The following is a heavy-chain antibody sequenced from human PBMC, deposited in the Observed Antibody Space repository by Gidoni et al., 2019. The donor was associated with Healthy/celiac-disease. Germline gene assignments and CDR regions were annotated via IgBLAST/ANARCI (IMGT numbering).Heavy chain of an antibody. Sequence: EVQLLESGGGLVQPGGSLRLSCAASGFTFSSYAMSWVGQAPGKGLECVSVISGSGGSTYYADSVKGRFTISRDNYKNTLYLQMNSLRAEDTAVYYCAKGLGLSADYYFDYWGQGTLVTVSS. V-gene: IGHV3-23*01. CDR3: AKGLGLSADYYFDY. CDR2: ISGSGGST. CDR1: GFTFSSYA. J-gene: IGHJ4*02. D-gene: IGHD3-16*01.